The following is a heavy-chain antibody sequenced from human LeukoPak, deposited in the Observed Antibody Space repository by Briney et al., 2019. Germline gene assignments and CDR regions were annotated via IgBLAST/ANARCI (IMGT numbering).Heavy chain of an antibody. V-gene: IGHV4-39*02. D-gene: IGHD2-2*01. Sequence: SETLSLTCTVSGGSISSSSYYWGRIRQPPGKGLEWIGSIYYSGSTYYNPYLKSRVAVFVDTSKNHFALKQSSVTAADTAVYYCESRTDCSSTSCYYYYSGMDFWGQGTTVTVSS. CDR3: ESRTDCSSTSCYYYYSGMDF. CDR2: IYYSGST. J-gene: IGHJ6*02. CDR1: GGSISSSSYY.